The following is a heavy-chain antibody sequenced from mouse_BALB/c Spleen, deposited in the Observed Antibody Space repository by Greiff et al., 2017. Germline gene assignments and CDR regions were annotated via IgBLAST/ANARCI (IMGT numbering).Heavy chain of an antibody. CDR2: IYPGNSDT. CDR3: TREEALRLTFAY. J-gene: IGHJ3*01. D-gene: IGHD1-2*01. V-gene: IGHV1-5*01. CDR1: GYSFTSYW. Sequence: VQLQQSGTVLARPGASVKMSCKASGYSFTSYWMHWVKQRPGQGLEWIGAIYPGNSDTSYNQKFKGKAKLTAVTSASTAYMELSSLTNEDSAVYYCTREEALRLTFAYWGQGTLVTVSA.